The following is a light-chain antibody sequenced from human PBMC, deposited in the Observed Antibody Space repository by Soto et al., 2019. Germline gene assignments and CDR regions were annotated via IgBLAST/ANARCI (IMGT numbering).Light chain of an antibody. CDR1: QSVGSN. Sequence: EIVMTQSPATLSVSPGERATLSCRASQSVGSNLAWYQQKPGQAPRLLIYGASTRANGIPARFSGTGSGTEFTLTISRLEPEDVAVYYCQQYEAVVTFGQGTKVDIK. CDR2: GAS. CDR3: QQYEAVVT. V-gene: IGKV3-15*01. J-gene: IGKJ1*01.